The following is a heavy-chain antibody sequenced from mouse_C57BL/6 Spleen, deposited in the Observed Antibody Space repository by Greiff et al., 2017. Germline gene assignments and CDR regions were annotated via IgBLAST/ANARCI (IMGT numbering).Heavy chain of an antibody. D-gene: IGHD1-1*01. CDR3: ARSDTTVFDY. CDR2: IYPSDSET. CDR1: GYTFTSYW. J-gene: IGHJ2*01. V-gene: IGHV1-61*01. Sequence: QVQLQQPGAELVRPGSSVKLSCKASGYTFTSYWMDWVKQRPGQGLEWIGNIYPSDSETHYNQKFKDKVTLTVDKSSSTAYMQLSSLTSEDAAVYYCARSDTTVFDYWGQGTTLTVSS.